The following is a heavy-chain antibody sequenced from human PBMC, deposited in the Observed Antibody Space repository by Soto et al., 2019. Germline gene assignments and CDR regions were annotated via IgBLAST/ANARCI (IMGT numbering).Heavy chain of an antibody. CDR1: GGSISSYY. J-gene: IGHJ6*02. CDR2: IYYSGST. V-gene: IGHV4-59*08. Sequence: QVQLQESGPGLVKPSETLSLTCTVSGGSISSYYWSWIRQPPGKGLEWIGYIYYSGSTNYNPSLKSRVXXSXDXXTNQFSLKLSSVTAADTAVYYCARLTGHYYYGMDVWGQGTTVTVSS. CDR3: ARLTGHYYYGMDV.